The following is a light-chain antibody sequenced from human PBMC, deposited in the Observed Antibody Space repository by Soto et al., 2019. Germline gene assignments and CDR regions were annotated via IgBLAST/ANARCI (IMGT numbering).Light chain of an antibody. CDR1: SSDVGSYNR. Sequence: QSVLVQPPSVSGSPGQSVTISCAGTSSDVGSYNRVSWYQQPPGTAPKLMIYEVSNRPSGVPDRFSGSKSGNTASLTISGLQAEDEADYYCSLYTSSSTFVFGTGTKGTVL. V-gene: IGLV2-18*01. J-gene: IGLJ1*01. CDR2: EVS. CDR3: SLYTSSSTFV.